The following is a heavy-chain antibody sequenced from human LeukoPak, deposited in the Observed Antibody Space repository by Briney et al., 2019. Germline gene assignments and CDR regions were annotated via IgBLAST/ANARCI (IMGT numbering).Heavy chain of an antibody. V-gene: IGHV3-48*03. J-gene: IGHJ4*02. CDR1: GFSFSSYE. CDR3: ASKGGFDD. Sequence: PGGSLRLSCAASGFSFSSYEMNWVRQAPGKGLEWVSYISSSGSAIFYADSVKGRFTISRDNAKNSLFLQMNSLRAEDTAFYYCASKGGFDDWGQGTLVTVSP. D-gene: IGHD2-15*01. CDR2: ISSSGSAI.